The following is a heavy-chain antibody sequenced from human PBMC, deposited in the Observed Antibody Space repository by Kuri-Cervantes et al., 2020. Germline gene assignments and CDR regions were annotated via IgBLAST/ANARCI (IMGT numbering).Heavy chain of an antibody. D-gene: IGHD6-19*01. CDR3: ARDPPRSGWLSRYYYGMDV. CDR2: IYTSGST. CDR1: GGSFSSYY. Sequence: GSLRLSCAVYGGSFSSYYWSWIRQPAGKGLEWIGRIYTSGSTNYNPSLKSRVTMSVDTSKNQFSLKLSSVTAADTAVYYCARDPPRSGWLSRYYYGMDVWGQGTTVTVSS. J-gene: IGHJ6*02. V-gene: IGHV4-4*07.